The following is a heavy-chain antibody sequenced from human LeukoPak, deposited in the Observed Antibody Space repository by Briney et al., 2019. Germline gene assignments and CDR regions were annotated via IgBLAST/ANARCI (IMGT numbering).Heavy chain of an antibody. J-gene: IGHJ4*02. V-gene: IGHV1-2*02. CDR3: ASVLVVPAATLFLDY. D-gene: IGHD2-2*01. CDR2: INPNSGGT. Sequence: ASVKVSCKASGYTFTGYYMHWVRQAPGQGLEWMGWINPNSGGTNYAQKFQGRVTMTRDTSISTAYMELSRLRSDDTAVYYCASVLVVPAATLFLDYWGQGTLVTVSS. CDR1: GYTFTGYY.